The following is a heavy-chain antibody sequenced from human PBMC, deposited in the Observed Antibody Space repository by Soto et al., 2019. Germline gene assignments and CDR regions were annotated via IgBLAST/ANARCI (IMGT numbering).Heavy chain of an antibody. V-gene: IGHV4-34*01. CDR1: GGSVNSGNYY. Sequence: QVQLQQWGAGLLKPSETLSLTCAVFGGSVNSGNYYWSWIRQPPGTGLEWIGEMSHSGGTHFNPSLKSGVTISVDTSKNQFSLKMTSVTAADTALYYCARVERGTATTVVDAFDIWGPGTMVTVSS. J-gene: IGHJ3*02. CDR3: ARVERGTATTVVDAFDI. CDR2: MSHSGGT. D-gene: IGHD1-1*01.